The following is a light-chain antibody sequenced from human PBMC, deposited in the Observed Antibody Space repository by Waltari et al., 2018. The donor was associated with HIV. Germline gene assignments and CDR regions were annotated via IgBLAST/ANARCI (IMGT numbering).Light chain of an antibody. J-gene: IGLJ3*02. CDR1: SSNIGNDY. CDR2: QKN. V-gene: IGLV1-51*01. CDR3: GTWDTSLSGGV. Sequence: QSVLTQPPSVSAAPGQKVTISCSGSSSNIGNDYVYWYQHLPGAAPKLLSYQKNTAPSGRPRLFAGSKSGTSATLGITGLQTGAEADYYGGTWDTSLSGGVFGGGTKLTAL.